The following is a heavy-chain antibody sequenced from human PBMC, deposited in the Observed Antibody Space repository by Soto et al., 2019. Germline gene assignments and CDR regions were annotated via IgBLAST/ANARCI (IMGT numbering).Heavy chain of an antibody. CDR2: ISHTGST. V-gene: IGHV4-30-2*01. J-gene: IGHJ5*02. CDR1: GGSITSGNTYS. CDR3: ARAVTPYFGTWFDP. Sequence: SETLSLTCAVSGGSITSGNTYSWSWIRQPPGKGLEWIGSISHTGSTSYNPSLKSRVSMSVDKSKNQFSLKLSSVTAADMAVYYCARAVTPYFGTWFDPWGQGTLVTVSS. D-gene: IGHD3-10*01.